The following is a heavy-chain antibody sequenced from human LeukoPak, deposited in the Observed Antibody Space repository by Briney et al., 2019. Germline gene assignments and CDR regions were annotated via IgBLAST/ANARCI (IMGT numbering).Heavy chain of an antibody. CDR3: AKLTGGPNAQDGFDT. V-gene: IGHV3-23*01. D-gene: IGHD2-15*01. CDR1: GFTFSDYA. Sequence: GGSLRLSCAASGFTFSDYAMTWVRQAPGKGLEWVSAIGATGYSTYYADSVKGRFTISRDNSKNTLYLQVNVLRADNTAVYFCAKLTGGPNAQDGFDTWGQGTMVTVSS. CDR2: IGATGYST. J-gene: IGHJ3*02.